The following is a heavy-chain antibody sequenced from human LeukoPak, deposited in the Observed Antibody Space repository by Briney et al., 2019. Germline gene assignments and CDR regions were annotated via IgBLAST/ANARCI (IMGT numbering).Heavy chain of an antibody. Sequence: GGSLRLSCAASGFTFSSYAMSWVRQAPGKGLEWVSAISGSGGSTHYADSVKGRFTISRDNSKNTLYLQMNSLRAEDTAVYYCAKVLNYYGSGYFDYWGQGTLVTVSS. V-gene: IGHV3-23*01. D-gene: IGHD3-10*01. J-gene: IGHJ4*02. CDR2: ISGSGGST. CDR3: AKVLNYYGSGYFDY. CDR1: GFTFSSYA.